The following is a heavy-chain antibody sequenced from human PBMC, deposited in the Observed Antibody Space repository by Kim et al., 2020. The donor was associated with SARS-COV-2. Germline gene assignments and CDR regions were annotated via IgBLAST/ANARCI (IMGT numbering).Heavy chain of an antibody. CDR3: AKEGLRATAFYYYYYVDV. Sequence: GGSLRLSCETSGFTFSDYTMNWVRQAPGKGLEWVSLISGDGNRTNYADSVKGRFTISRDNGKNSLSLLMSSLRTDDTGLYYCAKEGLRATAFYYYYYVDVWGKGTTVTVSS. V-gene: IGHV3-43*01. J-gene: IGHJ6*03. CDR2: ISGDGNRT. CDR1: GFTFSDYT. D-gene: IGHD5-18*01.